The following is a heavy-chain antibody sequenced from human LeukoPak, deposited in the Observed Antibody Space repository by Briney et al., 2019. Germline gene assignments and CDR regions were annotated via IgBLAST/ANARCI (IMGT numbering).Heavy chain of an antibody. CDR3: ARDRGGVFGVVIIEGWFDP. V-gene: IGHV4-4*07. CDR1: GGSISSYY. D-gene: IGHD3-3*01. Sequence: PSETLSLTCTVSGGSISSYYWSWIRQPAGKGLEWIGRIYTSGSTNYNPSLKSRVTMSVDTSKNQFSLKLSSVTAADTAVYYCARDRGGVFGVVIIEGWFDPWGQGTLVTVSS. CDR2: IYTSGST. J-gene: IGHJ5*02.